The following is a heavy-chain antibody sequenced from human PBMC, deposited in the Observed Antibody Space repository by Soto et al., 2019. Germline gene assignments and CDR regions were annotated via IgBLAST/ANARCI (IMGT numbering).Heavy chain of an antibody. D-gene: IGHD2-15*01. Sequence: QVQLVQSGAEVKKPGSSVKVSCKASGGTFSSYAISWVRQAPGQGLEWMGGIIPIFGTANYAQKFQGRVTITAEESRSTAYMKLSSLRSEDTAVYYCARKLDGGNPGGDWGQGTLVTVSS. CDR2: IIPIFGTA. CDR1: GGTFSSYA. V-gene: IGHV1-69*12. J-gene: IGHJ4*02. CDR3: ARKLDGGNPGGD.